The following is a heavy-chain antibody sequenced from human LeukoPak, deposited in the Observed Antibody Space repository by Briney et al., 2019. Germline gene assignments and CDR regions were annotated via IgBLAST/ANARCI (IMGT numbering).Heavy chain of an antibody. J-gene: IGHJ3*02. V-gene: IGHV4-30-2*01. Sequence: PSETLSLTCAVSGGSISSGGYSWRWIRQPPGKGLEWIGYIYYSGSTYYNPSLKSRVSISVDRSKNQFSLKLSSVTAADTAVYYCARSTRTDAFDIWGQGTMVTVSS. CDR3: ARSTRTDAFDI. D-gene: IGHD2-2*01. CDR1: GGSISSGGYS. CDR2: IYYSGST.